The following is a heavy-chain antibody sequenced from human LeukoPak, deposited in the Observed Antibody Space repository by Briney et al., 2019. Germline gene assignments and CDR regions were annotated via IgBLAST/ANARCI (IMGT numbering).Heavy chain of an antibody. CDR1: GGSFSSSSYY. Sequence: SETLSLTCSVSGGSFSSSSYYWGWIRQPPGKGLEWIGSIYYNGTTHYNPSLKSRVTISGDTSKNQFSMKLSSVTAADTAVYYCARNSGYDTKFDYWGQGTLVTVSS. J-gene: IGHJ4*02. D-gene: IGHD5-12*01. CDR2: IYYNGTT. V-gene: IGHV4-39*01. CDR3: ARNSGYDTKFDY.